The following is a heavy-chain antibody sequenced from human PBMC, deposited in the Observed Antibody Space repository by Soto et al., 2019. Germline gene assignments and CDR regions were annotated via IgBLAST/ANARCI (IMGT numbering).Heavy chain of an antibody. CDR2: INHSGST. CDR1: GGSFSGYY. Sequence: QVQLQQWGAGLLKPSETLSLTCAVYGGSFSGYYWSWIRQPPGKGLEWIGEINHSGSTNYNPSLKSRVTIPVDTSKHQFSLKLSSVTAADTAVYYCARAPTSDYWGQGTLVTVSS. CDR3: ARAPTSDY. J-gene: IGHJ4*02. V-gene: IGHV4-34*01.